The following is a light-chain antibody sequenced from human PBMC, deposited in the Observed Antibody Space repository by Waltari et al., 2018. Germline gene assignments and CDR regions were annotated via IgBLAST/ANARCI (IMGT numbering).Light chain of an antibody. CDR1: QSIGTW. J-gene: IGKJ3*01. V-gene: IGKV1-5*03. Sequence: DIQMTQSPYTLSASVGDRVTITCRASQSIGTWLAWYKQKPGKGPKFLIYEATTLGNGVPPRFSGSGSSTEFTLPISSLLPDDVATYYCQRYNSYPIPFFPGTTVDI. CDR3: QRYNSYPIP. CDR2: EAT.